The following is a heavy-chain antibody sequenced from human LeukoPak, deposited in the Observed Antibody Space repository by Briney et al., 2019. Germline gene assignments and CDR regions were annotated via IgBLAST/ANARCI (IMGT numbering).Heavy chain of an antibody. CDR1: GFTFSDHY. J-gene: IGHJ6*02. Sequence: GGSLRLSCAASGFTFSDHYMDWVRQAPGKGLEWVGRTRNKANSYTTEYAASVKGRFTISRDDSKNSLYLQMNSLKTEDTAVYYCAREDLYYDFWSGYNYYYYGMDVWGQGTTVTVS. CDR2: TRNKANSYTT. CDR3: AREDLYYDFWSGYNYYYYGMDV. V-gene: IGHV3-72*01. D-gene: IGHD3-3*01.